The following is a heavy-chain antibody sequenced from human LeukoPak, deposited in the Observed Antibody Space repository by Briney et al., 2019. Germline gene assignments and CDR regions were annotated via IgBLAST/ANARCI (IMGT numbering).Heavy chain of an antibody. J-gene: IGHJ4*02. CDR3: ARVRQVATITPLFDY. Sequence: ASVKVSCKASGYTFTGYYMHWVRQAPGQGLEWMGWINPNSGGTNYAQKFQGRVTMTRDTPISTAYMELSRLRSDDTAVYYCARVRQVATITPLFDYWGQGTLVTVSS. V-gene: IGHV1-2*02. CDR2: INPNSGGT. CDR1: GYTFTGYY. D-gene: IGHD5-12*01.